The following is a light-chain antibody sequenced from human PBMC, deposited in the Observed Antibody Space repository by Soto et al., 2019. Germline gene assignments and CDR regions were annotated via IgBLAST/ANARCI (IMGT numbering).Light chain of an antibody. CDR2: DAS. CDR3: QQRRYWPVT. J-gene: IGKJ1*01. Sequence: EIVLTQSPAILSMSPGERATLSCRASQSVSSYFAWYQQKPGQAPRLLIYDASNRATGVPARFSGSGSVTDFTLTISGLEPEDFAVYYCQQRRYWPVTFGQGTKVEIK. CDR1: QSVSSY. V-gene: IGKV3-11*01.